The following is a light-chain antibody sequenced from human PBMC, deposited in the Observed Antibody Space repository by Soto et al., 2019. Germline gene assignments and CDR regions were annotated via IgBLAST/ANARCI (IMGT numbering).Light chain of an antibody. CDR2: WAS. CDR3: QQYYSTPYT. V-gene: IGKV4-1*01. CDR1: QSVLYSSNNKNY. J-gene: IGKJ2*01. Sequence: DIVMTQSPDSLAVSLGERATINCKSSQSVLYSSNNKNYLAWYQQKPGQPPKLLIYWASTRESGVPDRFSGSGSRPDFTLTITSLQAEDVAVYYCQQYYSTPYTFGQGTKLEIK.